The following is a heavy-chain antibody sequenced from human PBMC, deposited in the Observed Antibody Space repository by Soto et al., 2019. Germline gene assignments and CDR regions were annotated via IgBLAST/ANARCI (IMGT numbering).Heavy chain of an antibody. D-gene: IGHD2-15*01. CDR2: VYYSGYT. V-gene: IGHV4-59*01. J-gene: IGHJ6*01. CDR3: ARDHCVGGNCFSTYYGMDV. Sequence: WTWIRQPPGKGLEWIGNVYYSGYTNYNPSLKSRVTISVDTSKMQLSLKLSSVTAADTAVYYCARDHCVGGNCFSTYYGMDVW.